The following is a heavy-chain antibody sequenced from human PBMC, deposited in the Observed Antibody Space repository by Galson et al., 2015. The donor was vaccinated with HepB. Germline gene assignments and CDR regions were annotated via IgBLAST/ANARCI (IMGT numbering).Heavy chain of an antibody. V-gene: IGHV3-21*01. CDR2: ISSSSSYI. D-gene: IGHD1-26*01. J-gene: IGHJ4*02. CDR3: ARGGSGSYSIDY. CDR1: GFTFSSYS. Sequence: SLRLSCAASGFTFSSYSMNWVRQAPGKGLEWVSSISSSSSYIYYADSVKGRFTISRDNAKNSLYLQMNSLRAEDTAVYYCARGGSGSYSIDYWGQGTLVTVSS.